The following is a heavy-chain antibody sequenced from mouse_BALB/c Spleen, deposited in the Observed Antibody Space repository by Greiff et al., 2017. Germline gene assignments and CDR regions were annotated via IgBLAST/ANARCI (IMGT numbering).Heavy chain of an antibody. Sequence: DVMLVESGGGLVQPGGSLKLSCAASGFTFSSYTMSWVRQTPEKRLEWVAYISNGGGSTYYPDTVKGRFTISRDNAKNTLYLQMSSLKSEDTAMYYCARHGATVVDWFAYWGQGTLVTVSA. D-gene: IGHD1-1*01. J-gene: IGHJ3*01. CDR2: ISNGGGST. V-gene: IGHV5-12-2*01. CDR1: GFTFSSYT. CDR3: ARHGATVVDWFAY.